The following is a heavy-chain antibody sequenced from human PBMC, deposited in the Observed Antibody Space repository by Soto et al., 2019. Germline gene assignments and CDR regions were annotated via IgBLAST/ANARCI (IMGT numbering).Heavy chain of an antibody. CDR1: GGSISSSSYY. J-gene: IGHJ3*02. Sequence: SETLSLTCTVSGGSISSSSYYWGWIRQPPGKGLEWIGSIYYSGSTYYNPSLKSRVTISVDTSKNQFSLKLSSVTAADTAVYYCARSSSITIFGVHDAFDIWGQGTMVTVSS. CDR2: IYYSGST. V-gene: IGHV4-39*01. CDR3: ARSSSITIFGVHDAFDI. D-gene: IGHD3-3*01.